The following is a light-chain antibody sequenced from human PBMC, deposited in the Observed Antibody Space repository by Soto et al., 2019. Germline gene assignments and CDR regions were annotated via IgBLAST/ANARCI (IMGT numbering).Light chain of an antibody. CDR2: EVN. Sequence: QSALTQPASVSGSPGQSVTISCTGSSSDVGGYDYVSWYQQHPGKAPKLILYEVNNRPSGVSNHFSGSKSGNTASLIISGLQADDEADYYCSSYTSSSTVVFGGGTKLTVL. CDR3: SSYTSSSTVV. CDR1: SSDVGGYDY. V-gene: IGLV2-14*01. J-gene: IGLJ2*01.